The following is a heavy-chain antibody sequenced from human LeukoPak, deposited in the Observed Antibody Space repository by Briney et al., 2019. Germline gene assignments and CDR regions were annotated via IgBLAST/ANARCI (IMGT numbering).Heavy chain of an antibody. J-gene: IGHJ4*02. Sequence: GESLKIPCKGSGYSFTSYWIGWVRQMPGKGLEWMGIIYPGDSDTRYSPSFQGQVTISADKSISTAYLQWSSLKASDTAMYYCARPRINYYDSSGYPSYFDYWGQGTLVTVSS. CDR2: IYPGDSDT. V-gene: IGHV5-51*01. CDR1: GYSFTSYW. D-gene: IGHD3-22*01. CDR3: ARPRINYYDSSGYPSYFDY.